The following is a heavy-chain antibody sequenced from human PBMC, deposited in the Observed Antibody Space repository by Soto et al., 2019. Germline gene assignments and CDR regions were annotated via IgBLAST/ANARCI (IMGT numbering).Heavy chain of an antibody. J-gene: IGHJ4*02. D-gene: IGHD2-15*01. CDR3: AKDGVYCSGGSCYPPLDY. V-gene: IGHV3-23*01. Sequence: GGSLRLSCAASGFTFSSYAMSWVRQAPGKGLEWVSAISGSGGSTYYADSVKGRFTISRDNSKNTLYLQMNSLRAEDTAVYYCAKDGVYCSGGSCYPPLDYWGQGTLVTVSS. CDR1: GFTFSSYA. CDR2: ISGSGGST.